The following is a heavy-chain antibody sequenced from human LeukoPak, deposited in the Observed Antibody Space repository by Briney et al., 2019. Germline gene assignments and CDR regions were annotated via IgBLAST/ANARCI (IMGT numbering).Heavy chain of an antibody. V-gene: IGHV4-59*01. D-gene: IGHD3-9*01. J-gene: IGHJ4*02. CDR3: ASVIRYFVWLPTY. CDR2: IYYSGST. Sequence: SETLSLTCTVSGGSIRSYYWSWIRQPPGKGLEWIAYIYYSGSTNYNPSLKSRVTISVDTSKNQFSLKLSSVTAADTAVYYCASVIRYFVWLPTYWGQGTLVTVSS. CDR1: GGSIRSYY.